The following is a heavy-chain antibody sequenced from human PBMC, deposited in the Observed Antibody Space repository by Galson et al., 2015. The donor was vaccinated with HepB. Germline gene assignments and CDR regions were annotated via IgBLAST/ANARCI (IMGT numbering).Heavy chain of an antibody. CDR3: ARPARHTACVYCVGTWYFDL. Sequence: QSGAEVKKPGESLRISCTGSGYSFTSYWISWVRQMPGKGLEWMGRIDPSDSYTNYSPSFQGHVTISADKSISTAYLQWSSLKASDTAMYYCARPARHTACVYCVGTWYFDLWGRRTLVTVSS. D-gene: IGHD2-21*01. CDR2: IDPSDSYT. V-gene: IGHV5-10-1*01. J-gene: IGHJ2*01. CDR1: GYSFTSYW.